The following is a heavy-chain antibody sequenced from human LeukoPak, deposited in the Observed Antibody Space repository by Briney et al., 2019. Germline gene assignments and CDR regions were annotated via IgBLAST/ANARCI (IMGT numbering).Heavy chain of an antibody. Sequence: PSETLSLTCTVSGGSISSGGYYWSWIRQHPGKGLEWIGYIYYSGSTYYNPSLKSRVTISVDTSKNQFSLKQSSVTAADTAVYYCAGNRLVLGDSSGYYYVSYWGQGTLVTVSS. V-gene: IGHV4-31*03. CDR2: IYYSGST. CDR1: GGSISSGGYY. D-gene: IGHD3-22*01. CDR3: AGNRLVLGDSSGYYYVSY. J-gene: IGHJ4*02.